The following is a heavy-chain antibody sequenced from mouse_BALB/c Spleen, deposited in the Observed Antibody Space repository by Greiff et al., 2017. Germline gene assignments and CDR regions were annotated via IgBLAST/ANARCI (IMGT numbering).Heavy chain of an antibody. V-gene: IGHV4-1*02. Sequence: EVKVIESGGGLVQPGGSLKLSCAASGFDFSRYWMSWVRQAPGKGLEWIGEINPDSSTINYTPSLKDKFIISRDNAKNTLYLQMSKVRSEDTALYYCARGGLGRDFDYWGQGTTLTVSS. CDR2: INPDSSTI. CDR1: GFDFSRYW. D-gene: IGHD4-1*01. CDR3: ARGGLGRDFDY. J-gene: IGHJ2*01.